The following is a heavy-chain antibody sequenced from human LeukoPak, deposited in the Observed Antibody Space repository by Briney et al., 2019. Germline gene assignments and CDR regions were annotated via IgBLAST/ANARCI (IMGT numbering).Heavy chain of an antibody. CDR3: AKGKGMGYNLHCFDR. V-gene: IGHV3-23*01. CDR2: ITGSSGTT. Sequence: GGSLRLSCAASGFTFSSFFMTWVRQAPGKGLEWVSSITGSSGTTSYADSVKGRFTISRDNSENTLYLHMNSLRAEDKAVYYCAKGKGMGYNLHCFDRWGQGSLGTVSS. J-gene: IGHJ4*02. CDR1: GFTFSSFF. D-gene: IGHD5-24*01.